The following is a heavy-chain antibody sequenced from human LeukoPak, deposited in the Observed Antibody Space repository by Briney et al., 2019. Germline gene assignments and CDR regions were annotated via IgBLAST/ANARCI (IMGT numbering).Heavy chain of an antibody. V-gene: IGHV3-48*01. Sequence: PGGSLRLSCAASGCTFGSYSMDWVRQAPGKGLEWVSYISGSSTTIYYADSVKGRFTVSRDNAENSLHLQMNGLRAEDTAVYYCAILQPLGSPPNDFWGQGTLVTVSS. CDR3: AILQPLGSPPNDF. CDR1: GCTFGSYS. CDR2: ISGSSTTI. J-gene: IGHJ4*02. D-gene: IGHD6-13*01.